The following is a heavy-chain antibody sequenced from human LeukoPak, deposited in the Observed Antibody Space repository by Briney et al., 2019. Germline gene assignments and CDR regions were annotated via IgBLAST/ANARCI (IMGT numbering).Heavy chain of an antibody. D-gene: IGHD1-14*01. CDR3: ARDSGKGYFHISFNY. CDR1: GFTFNDYG. J-gene: IGHJ4*02. CDR2: INWNGGST. Sequence: GGSLRLSCAASGFTFNDYGMSWVRQAPGKGLEWVSGINWNGGSTGYADSVKGRFTISRDNAKNSLYLQMNSLRAEDTALYYCARDSGKGYFHISFNYWGQGTLVTVSS. V-gene: IGHV3-20*04.